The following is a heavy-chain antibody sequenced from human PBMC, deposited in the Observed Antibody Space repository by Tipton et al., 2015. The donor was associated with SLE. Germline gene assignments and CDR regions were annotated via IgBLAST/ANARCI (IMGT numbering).Heavy chain of an antibody. CDR3: ARQGTNGYCSGGSCSPGAWFDP. V-gene: IGHV4-39*07. CDR2: AYYSGTT. Sequence: TLSLTCTVSGGSISSSSYYWGWIRQPPGQGLEWIGTAYYSGTTYYNPSLKSRVTISVDTSKNQFSLKLSSLTAADTGVYFCARQGTNGYCSGGSCSPGAWFDPWGQGTLVTVPS. D-gene: IGHD2-15*01. CDR1: GGSISSSSYY. J-gene: IGHJ5*02.